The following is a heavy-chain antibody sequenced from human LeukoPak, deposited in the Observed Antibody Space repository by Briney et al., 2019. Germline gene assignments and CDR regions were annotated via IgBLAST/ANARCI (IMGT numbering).Heavy chain of an antibody. CDR2: IKQDGSEK. Sequence: GGSLRLSCAASGFTFSSYWMSWVRQAPGKGLEWVANIKQDGSEKYYVDSVKGRFTISRDNAKNSLYLQMNSLRAEDTAVYYCARMHTAMVYYYYYCMDVWGKGTTVTVSS. D-gene: IGHD5-18*01. CDR3: ARMHTAMVYYYYYCMDV. J-gene: IGHJ6*03. CDR1: GFTFSSYW. V-gene: IGHV3-7*01.